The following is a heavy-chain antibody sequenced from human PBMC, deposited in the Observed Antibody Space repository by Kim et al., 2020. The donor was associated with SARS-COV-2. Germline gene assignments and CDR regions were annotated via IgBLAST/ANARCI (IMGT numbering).Heavy chain of an antibody. D-gene: IGHD5-18*01. V-gene: IGHV3-30-3*01. J-gene: IGHJ4*02. CDR3: ARTDSYGSIDY. CDR2: ISYDGSNK. Sequence: GGSLRLSCAASGFTFSSYAMHWVRQAPGKGLEWVAVISYDGSNKYYADSVKGRFTISRDNSKNTLYLQMNSLRAEDTAVYYCARTDSYGSIDYWGQGTLVTVSS. CDR1: GFTFSSYA.